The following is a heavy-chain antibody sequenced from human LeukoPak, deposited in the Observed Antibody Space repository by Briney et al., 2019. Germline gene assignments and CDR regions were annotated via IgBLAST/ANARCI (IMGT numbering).Heavy chain of an antibody. CDR3: AKGVVVMPATRVDS. CDR2: ISYDGSNK. CDR1: GFTFSSYG. D-gene: IGHD2-15*01. Sequence: GRSLRLSCAASGFTFSSYGIHWVRQAPGKGLEWVAVISYDGSNKYYADSVKGRFTISRDNSKDTLYLQMNSLRAEDTSVYYCAKGVVVMPATRVDSWGQGTLVTVSS. J-gene: IGHJ5*01. V-gene: IGHV3-30*18.